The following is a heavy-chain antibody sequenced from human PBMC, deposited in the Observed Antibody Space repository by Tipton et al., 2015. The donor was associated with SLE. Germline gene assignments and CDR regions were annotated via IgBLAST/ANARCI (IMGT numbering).Heavy chain of an antibody. D-gene: IGHD3/OR15-3a*01. V-gene: IGHV4-38-2*02. CDR3: ASGPISPGDY. Sequence: TLSLTCTVSGYSISSGYYWGCIRQPPGKGLEWIGSMYHSGTTYYNPSLKSRVTISLDTSKNQFSLKLRSVTATDTAVYYCASGPISPGDYWGQGTLVTVSA. CDR2: MYHSGTT. J-gene: IGHJ4*02. CDR1: GYSISSGYY.